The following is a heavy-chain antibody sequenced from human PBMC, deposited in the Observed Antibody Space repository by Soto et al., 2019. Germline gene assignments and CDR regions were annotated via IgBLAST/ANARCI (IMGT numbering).Heavy chain of an antibody. CDR3: VRERGLSSFYGMDV. CDR2: ITSSSGHI. D-gene: IGHD3-10*01. V-gene: IGHV3-21*01. J-gene: IGHJ6*02. Sequence: GGSLRLSCEASGFTLTTYTMNWVRQASGKGLEWVSSITSSSGHIYYADSVKGRFTISRDNARNSLYLQMNSLRAEDTAVYYCVRERGLSSFYGMDVWGQGTTVTVSS. CDR1: GFTLTTYT.